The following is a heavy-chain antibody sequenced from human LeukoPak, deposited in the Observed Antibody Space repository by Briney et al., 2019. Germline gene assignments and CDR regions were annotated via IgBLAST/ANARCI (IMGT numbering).Heavy chain of an antibody. V-gene: IGHV3-30*18. CDR1: GFTFSSYG. CDR2: ISYDGSNK. Sequence: PGRSLRLSCAASGFTFSSYGMHWVRQAPGKGLEWVAVISYDGSNKYYADSVKGRFTISRDNSKNTLYLQMNSLRAEDTAVYYCAKTRWESNYCFDCWGQGTLVTVSS. D-gene: IGHD3-16*01. CDR3: AKTRWESNYCFDC. J-gene: IGHJ4*02.